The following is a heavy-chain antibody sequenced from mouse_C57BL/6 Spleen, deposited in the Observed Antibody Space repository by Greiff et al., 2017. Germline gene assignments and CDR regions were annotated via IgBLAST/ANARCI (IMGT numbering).Heavy chain of an antibody. V-gene: IGHV10-3*01. CDR1: GFTFNTYA. D-gene: IGHD2-3*01. CDR3: VRDLGGYYSYYAMDY. CDR2: IRSKSSNYAT. J-gene: IGHJ4*01. Sequence: EVQGVESGGGLVQPKGSLKLSCAASGFTFNTYAMHWVRQAPGKGLEWVARIRSKSSNYATYYADSVKDRFTISRDDSQSMLYLQMNNLKTEDTAMYYCVRDLGGYYSYYAMDYWGQGTSVTVSS.